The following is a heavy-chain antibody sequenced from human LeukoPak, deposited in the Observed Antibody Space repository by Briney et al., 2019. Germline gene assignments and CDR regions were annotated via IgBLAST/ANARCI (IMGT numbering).Heavy chain of an antibody. J-gene: IGHJ2*01. CDR1: GGTFSNYA. D-gene: IGHD3-10*01. V-gene: IGHV1-69*04. CDR3: ARDRGVEMAPISEYFDL. Sequence: SVKVSCKASGGTFSNYAFNWVRQAPGQGLEWMGRIIPVLDIANYAQDFQGRVTFTADKSTTTAYMELSSLRSEDTAVYYCARDRGVEMAPISEYFDLWGRGTLVAVSS. CDR2: IIPVLDIA.